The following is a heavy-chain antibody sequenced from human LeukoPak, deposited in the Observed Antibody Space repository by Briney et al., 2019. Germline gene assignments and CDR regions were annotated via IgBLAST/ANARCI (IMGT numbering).Heavy chain of an antibody. CDR3: ARDQSGIDAFDI. CDR1: GYTFTGYY. CDR2: INPNSGGT. V-gene: IGHV1-2*02. Sequence: ASVKVSCKACGYTFTGYYMHWVRQAPGQGLEWMGWINPNSGGTNYAQKFQGRVTMTRDTSISTAYMELSRLRSDDTAVYYCARDQSGIDAFDIWGQGTMVTVSS. D-gene: IGHD3-3*01. J-gene: IGHJ3*02.